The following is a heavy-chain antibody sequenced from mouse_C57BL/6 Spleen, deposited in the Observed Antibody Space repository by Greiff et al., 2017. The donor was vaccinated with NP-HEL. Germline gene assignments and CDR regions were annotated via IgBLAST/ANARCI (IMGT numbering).Heavy chain of an antibody. CDR3: ARGDYYGSSYALFAY. J-gene: IGHJ3*01. CDR2: ISDGGSYT. Sequence: EVKLMESGGGLVKPGGSLKLSCAASGFTFSSYAMSWVRQTPEKRLEWVATISDGGSYTYYPDNVKGRFTISRDNAKNNLYLQMSHLKSEDTAMYYCARGDYYGSSYALFAYWGQGTLVTVSA. D-gene: IGHD1-1*01. CDR1: GFTFSSYA. V-gene: IGHV5-4*03.